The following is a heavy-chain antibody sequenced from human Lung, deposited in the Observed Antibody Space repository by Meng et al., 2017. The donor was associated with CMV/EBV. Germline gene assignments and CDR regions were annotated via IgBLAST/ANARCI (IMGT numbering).Heavy chain of an antibody. CDR2: IPHRGSS. CDR3: LRRSGGSV. Sequence: QVLLRESDPALGRPSETLSLTSAVPGASITNHNWWAWVRQTPGKGLEWIGEIPHRGSSAYNPSLKSRVSMSIDKSKNQFSLKLTSVTAADTAVYHCLRRSGGSVWGQGTLVTVSS. J-gene: IGHJ1*01. V-gene: IGHV4-4*02. CDR1: GASITNHNW. D-gene: IGHD3-10*01.